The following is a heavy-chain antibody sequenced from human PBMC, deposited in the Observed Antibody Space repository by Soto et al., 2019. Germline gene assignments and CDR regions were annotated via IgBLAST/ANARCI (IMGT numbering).Heavy chain of an antibody. J-gene: IGHJ6*02. Sequence: SETLSLTCTVSGGSISSGDYYWSWIRQPPGKGLEWIGYIYYSGSTYYNPSLKSRVTISVDTSKNQFSLKLSSVTAADTAVYHCARASRRVRGVTLYGMDVWGQGTTVTVSS. CDR1: GGSISSGDYY. D-gene: IGHD3-10*01. CDR2: IYYSGST. V-gene: IGHV4-30-4*01. CDR3: ARASRRVRGVTLYGMDV.